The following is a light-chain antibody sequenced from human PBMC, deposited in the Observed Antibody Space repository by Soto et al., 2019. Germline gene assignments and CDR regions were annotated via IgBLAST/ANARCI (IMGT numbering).Light chain of an antibody. V-gene: IGLV1-44*01. Sequence: QSVLTQPPSASGTPGQRVTISCSGSSSSIGSNTVNWYQQLPGTAPKLLIYGHHQRPSGVPDRFSGSRSGTSASLAISGLQSEDEADYYCAAWDDSLNGRVFGGGTKLTVL. CDR1: SSSIGSNT. CDR2: GHH. CDR3: AAWDDSLNGRV. J-gene: IGLJ2*01.